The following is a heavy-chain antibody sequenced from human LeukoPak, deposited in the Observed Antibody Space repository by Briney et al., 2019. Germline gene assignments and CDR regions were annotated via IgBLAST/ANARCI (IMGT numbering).Heavy chain of an antibody. J-gene: IGHJ4*02. V-gene: IGHV3-23*01. CDR2: IGGSGGRI. D-gene: IGHD2-2*01. CDR1: GFTFSSYA. Sequence: GGSLRLSCAASGFTFSSYAMTWVRQAPGKGLEWVSGIGGSGGRIYYADSVKGRCAISRDNSKNTLYLEMNSLRGEDTALYYCAKDGLAVPPASLYFDYWGQGTLVTVSS. CDR3: AKDGLAVPPASLYFDY.